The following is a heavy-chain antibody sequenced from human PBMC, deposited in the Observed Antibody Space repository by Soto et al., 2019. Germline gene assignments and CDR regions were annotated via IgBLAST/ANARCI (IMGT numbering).Heavy chain of an antibody. J-gene: IGHJ4*02. CDR1: GGSISSGDYY. CDR2: IYYSGST. Sequence: LSLTCTVSGGSISSGDYYWSWIRQPPGKGLEWIGYIYYSGSTYYNPSLKSRVTISVDTSKNQFSLKLSSVTAADTAVYYCARVGVSSSGYPFDYWGQGTLVTVSS. V-gene: IGHV4-30-4*01. CDR3: ARVGVSSSGYPFDY. D-gene: IGHD3-22*01.